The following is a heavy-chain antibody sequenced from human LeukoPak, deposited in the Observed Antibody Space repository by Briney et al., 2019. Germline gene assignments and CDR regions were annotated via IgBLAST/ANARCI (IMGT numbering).Heavy chain of an antibody. J-gene: IGHJ6*03. Sequence: GGSLRLSCAASGFTFITYSMNSIRQAPGKGLEGVSTIKHFVSTTYYADSVKGRFTISRDNARNSLVLQMSSLRADVTVIYNCARAGELRYMDVWGKGTAVTVSS. CDR3: ARAGELRYMDV. D-gene: IGHD3-16*01. V-gene: IGHV3-48*04. CDR2: IKHFVSTT. CDR1: GFTFITYS.